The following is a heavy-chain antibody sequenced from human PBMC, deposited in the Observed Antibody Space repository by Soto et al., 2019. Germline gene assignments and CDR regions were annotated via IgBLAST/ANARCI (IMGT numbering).Heavy chain of an antibody. D-gene: IGHD3-22*01. V-gene: IGHV4-30-2*01. CDR3: ARGGDRTYYYGRDV. CDR2: IYHSGST. CDR1: GGSISSGGYS. J-gene: IGHJ6*02. Sequence: SETLSLTCAVSGGSISSGGYSWSWIRQPPGKGLEWIGYIYHSGSTYYNPSLKSRVTISVDRSKNQFSLKLSSVTAADTAVYYCARGGDRTYYYGRDVWGQGTTVTVSS.